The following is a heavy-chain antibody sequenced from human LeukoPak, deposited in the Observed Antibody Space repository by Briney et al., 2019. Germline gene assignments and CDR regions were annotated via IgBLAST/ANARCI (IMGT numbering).Heavy chain of an antibody. Sequence: GGSLRLSCAASGFTFSSYAMSWVRQAPGKGLEWVSAISGSGGSTYYADSVKGRFTISRDNSKNTLYLQMNSLRAEDTAVYYCAKDLYCSSTSCYRAGSYYYYGMDVWGQGTTVTVSS. CDR2: ISGSGGST. J-gene: IGHJ6*02. CDR3: AKDLYCSSTSCYRAGSYYYYGMDV. V-gene: IGHV3-23*01. CDR1: GFTFSSYA. D-gene: IGHD2-2*02.